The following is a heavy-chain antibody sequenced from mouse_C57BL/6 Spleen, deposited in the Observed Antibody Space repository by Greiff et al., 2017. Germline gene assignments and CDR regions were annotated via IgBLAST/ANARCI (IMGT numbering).Heavy chain of an antibody. Sequence: QVQLQQPGAELVRPGSSVKLSCKASGYTFTSYWMDWVKQRPGPGLAWIGNIYPSDSETHYNQKFKDKATLTVDKSSSTAYMQLSSLTSEDSAVYYCARGGSRPAWVAYWGQGTLVTVSA. CDR1: GYTFTSYW. D-gene: IGHD1-1*01. CDR3: ARGGSRPAWVAY. J-gene: IGHJ3*01. CDR2: IYPSDSET. V-gene: IGHV1-61*01.